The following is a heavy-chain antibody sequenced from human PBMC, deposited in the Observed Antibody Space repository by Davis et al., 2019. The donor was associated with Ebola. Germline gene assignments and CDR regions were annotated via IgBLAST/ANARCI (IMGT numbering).Heavy chain of an antibody. CDR2: IDHSGST. J-gene: IGHJ3*02. Sequence: PSETLSLTCAVSGDSISSNNWCTWVRQSPGEGLNWLGEIDHSGSTNYNPSVNSRPTMSVDKSNNQFSLKLTSVTATDTAVYYCARASWSGYGYDAFDIWGQGTMVTVSS. CDR1: GDSISSNNW. V-gene: IGHV4-4*02. CDR3: ARASWSGYGYDAFDI. D-gene: IGHD3-3*01.